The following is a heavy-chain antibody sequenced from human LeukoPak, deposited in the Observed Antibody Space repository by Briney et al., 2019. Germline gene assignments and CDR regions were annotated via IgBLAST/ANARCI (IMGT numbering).Heavy chain of an antibody. V-gene: IGHV4-59*11. CDR3: ARDPTTVTKGFDV. CDR2: ISYTGST. CDR1: GGSISSHY. J-gene: IGHJ3*01. Sequence: SETLSLTCTVSGGSISSHYWTWIRQSPGRGLEWIGYISYTGSTNYNPSLKSRVTLSVDTSKNQFSLKLSSVTAADTAVYYCARDPTTVTKGFDVWGQGTVVTVSS. D-gene: IGHD4-17*01.